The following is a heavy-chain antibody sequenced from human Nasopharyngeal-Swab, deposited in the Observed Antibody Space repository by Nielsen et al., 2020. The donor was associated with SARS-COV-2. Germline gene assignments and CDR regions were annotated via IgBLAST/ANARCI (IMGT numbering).Heavy chain of an antibody. CDR2: IYYSGST. CDR3: ARGPDAAGTYYYYYYYMDV. V-gene: IGHV4-59*01. D-gene: IGHD6-13*01. Sequence: SETLSLTCTVSGGSISSYYWSWIRQPPGKGLEWFGYIYYSGSTNYNPSLKSRVTISVDTSKNQFSLKLSSVTAADTAVYYCARGPDAAGTYYYYYYYMDVWGKGTTVTVSS. CDR1: GGSISSYY. J-gene: IGHJ6*03.